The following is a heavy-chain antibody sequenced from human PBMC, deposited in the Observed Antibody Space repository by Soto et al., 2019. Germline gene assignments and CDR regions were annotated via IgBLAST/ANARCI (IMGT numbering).Heavy chain of an antibody. D-gene: IGHD1-26*01. CDR2: INPNSGGT. J-gene: IGHJ4*02. Sequence: SVKVSCKASGYTFTGYYMHWVRQAPGQGLEWMGWINPNSGGTNYAQKFQGRVTMTRDTSISTAYMELSRLRSDDTAVYYCASSSGSYFLTFDYWGQGTLVTVSS. V-gene: IGHV1-2*02. CDR1: GYTFTGYY. CDR3: ASSSGSYFLTFDY.